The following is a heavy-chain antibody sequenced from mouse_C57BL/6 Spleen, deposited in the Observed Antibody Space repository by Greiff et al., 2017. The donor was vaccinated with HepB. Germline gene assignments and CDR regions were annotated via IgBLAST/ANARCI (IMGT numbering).Heavy chain of an antibody. Sequence: VQLQQSGTVLARPGASVKMSCKTSGYTFTSYWMHWVKQRPGQGLEWIGAIYPGNSDTSYNQKFKGKAKLTAVTSASTAYMELSSLTNEDSAVYYCTREHYYGTSYYFDYWGQGTTLTVSS. CDR3: TREHYYGTSYYFDY. CDR2: IYPGNSDT. D-gene: IGHD1-1*01. V-gene: IGHV1-5*01. J-gene: IGHJ2*01. CDR1: GYTFTSYW.